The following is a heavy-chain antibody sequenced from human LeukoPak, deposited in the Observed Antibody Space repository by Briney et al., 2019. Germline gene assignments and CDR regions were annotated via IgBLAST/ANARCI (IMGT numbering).Heavy chain of an antibody. CDR2: IYYSGGT. V-gene: IGHV4-59*01. J-gene: IGHJ4*02. D-gene: IGHD3-16*01. CDR1: GGSISSYY. CDR3: ARDQIGEGNFDY. Sequence: SETLSLTCTVSGGSISSYYWSWIRQPPGKGLEWIGYIYYSGGTNYIPSLKSRVTMSVDTSKNQFSLKLSSVTAADTAVYYCARDQIGEGNFDYWGQGTLVTVSS.